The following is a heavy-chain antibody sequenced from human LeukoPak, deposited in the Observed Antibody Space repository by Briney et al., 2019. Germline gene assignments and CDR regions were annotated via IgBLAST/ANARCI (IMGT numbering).Heavy chain of an antibody. CDR2: IRSKAYGGTT. J-gene: IGHJ4*02. CDR3: SRAGSGYYNWYFDY. D-gene: IGHD3-3*01. CDR1: GFTFGDYA. Sequence: GGSLRLSCTTSGFTFGDYAMSWVRQAPGKGLKWVGFIRSKAYGGTTEYAASVKGRFPISRDDSKSIAYLQMNSLKTEDTAVYYCSRAGSGYYNWYFDYWGQGTLVTVSS. V-gene: IGHV3-49*04.